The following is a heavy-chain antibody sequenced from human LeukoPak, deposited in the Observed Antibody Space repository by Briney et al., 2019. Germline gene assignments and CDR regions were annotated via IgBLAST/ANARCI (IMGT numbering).Heavy chain of an antibody. J-gene: IGHJ5*02. CDR2: INTNTGNP. CDR3: ARSSGSNYAGWFDP. V-gene: IGHV7-4-1*02. CDR1: GYTLTELS. Sequence: ASVKVSCKVSGYTLTELSMQWVRQAPGQGLEWMGWINTNTGNPTYAQGFTGRFVFSLDTSVGTAYLQFSSLKAEDTAVYYCARSSGSNYAGWFDPWGQGTLVTVSS. D-gene: IGHD4-11*01.